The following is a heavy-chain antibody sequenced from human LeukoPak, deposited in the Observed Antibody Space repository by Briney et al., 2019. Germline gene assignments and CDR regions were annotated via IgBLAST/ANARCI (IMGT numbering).Heavy chain of an antibody. J-gene: IGHJ4*02. CDR1: GGTFIGYY. CDR2: INPNSGGT. V-gene: IGHV1-2*02. D-gene: IGHD6-19*01. CDR3: ASHLQEIAVAVFDY. Sequence: GASVKVSCKASGGTFIGYYMHWMRQAPGQGLEWMGWINPNSGGTNYAQKFQGRVTMTRDTSISTAYMELSSLRSDDTAVYYCASHLQEIAVAVFDYWGQGTLVTVSS.